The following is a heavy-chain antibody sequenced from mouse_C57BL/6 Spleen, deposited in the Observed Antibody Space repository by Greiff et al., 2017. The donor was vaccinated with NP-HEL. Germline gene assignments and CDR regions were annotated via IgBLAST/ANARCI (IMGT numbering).Heavy chain of an antibody. D-gene: IGHD2-1*01. V-gene: IGHV1-63*01. CDR3: ARARGNYPYYFDY. CDR2: IYPGGGYT. J-gene: IGHJ2*01. Sequence: VQLQQSGAELVRPGTSVKMSCKASGYTFTNYWIGWAKQRPGHGLEWIGDIYPGGGYTNYNEKFKGKATLTADKSSSTAYKQFSSLASEDSAIFYCARARGNYPYYFDYWGQGTTLTVSS. CDR1: GYTFTNYW.